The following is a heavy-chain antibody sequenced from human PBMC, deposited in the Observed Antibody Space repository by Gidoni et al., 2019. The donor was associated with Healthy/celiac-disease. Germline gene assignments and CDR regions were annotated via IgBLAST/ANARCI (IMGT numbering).Heavy chain of an antibody. CDR3: AEGDDSSGHGAFDI. J-gene: IGHJ3*02. D-gene: IGHD3-22*01. CDR2: IIPSLGTA. Sequence: QVQLVQSGAEVQKPGSSVKVSCQASGGTFSSYAISWVRQAPGQGLEWMGGIIPSLGTANYAQKFQGRVTITADESTSTAYMELSSLRSEDTAVYYCAEGDDSSGHGAFDIWGQGTMVTVSS. V-gene: IGHV1-69*01. CDR1: GGTFSSYA.